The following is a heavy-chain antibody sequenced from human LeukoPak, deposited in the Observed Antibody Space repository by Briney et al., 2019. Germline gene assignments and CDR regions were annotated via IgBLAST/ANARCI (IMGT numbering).Heavy chain of an antibody. Sequence: HPGGSLRLSCAASGFTFSSYWMSWVRQAPGKGLGWDSAMSGSGGMTYTADSVKGRFTISRDNSKNTLDLQMNSLRADDTAVYYCAKGPFFYYDASGYNYYDLWGQGTLVTVSS. V-gene: IGHV3-23*01. J-gene: IGHJ4*02. CDR1: GFTFSSYW. CDR2: MSGSGGMT. CDR3: AKGPFFYYDASGYNYYDL. D-gene: IGHD3-22*01.